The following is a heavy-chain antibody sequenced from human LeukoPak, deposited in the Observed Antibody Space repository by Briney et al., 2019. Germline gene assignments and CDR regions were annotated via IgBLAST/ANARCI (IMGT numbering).Heavy chain of an antibody. Sequence: SETLSLTCTVSGGSISSYYWSWIRQPPGKGLEWIGYIYYSGSTNYNPSLKSRVTISVDTSKNQFSLKLSSVTAADTAVYYCARAVRGNWGSLGAFDIWAKGQWSPSLQ. V-gene: IGHV4-59*01. J-gene: IGHJ3*02. CDR1: GGSISSYY. CDR2: IYYSGST. D-gene: IGHD7-27*01. CDR3: ARAVRGNWGSLGAFDI.